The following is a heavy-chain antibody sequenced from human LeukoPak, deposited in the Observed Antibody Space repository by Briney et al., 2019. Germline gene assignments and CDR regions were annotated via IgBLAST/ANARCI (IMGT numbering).Heavy chain of an antibody. CDR2: IHSDGSST. CDR3: ARHNHGYDY. CDR1: GFTFRSYW. V-gene: IGHV3-74*01. Sequence: GGSLRLSCAASGFTFRSYWMHWVRQAPGKGLVWVSHIHSDGSSTSYADSVQGRFTISRDNAKNTLYLQMSSLRAEDTAVYYCARHNHGYDYWGQGTLVTVSS. J-gene: IGHJ4*02. D-gene: IGHD5-18*01.